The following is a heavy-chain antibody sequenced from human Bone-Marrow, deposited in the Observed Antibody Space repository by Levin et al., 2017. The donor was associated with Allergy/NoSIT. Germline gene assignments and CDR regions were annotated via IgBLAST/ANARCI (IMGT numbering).Heavy chain of an antibody. Sequence: SLKISCAASRFTFGDYAMHWVRQDPVKGLEWVSGISWNGGYIAYADSVKGRFTISRDNAKNSLYLQMNSLRAEDTAFYYCVKDSSGVVSAASDFDYWGQGTLVTVAS. CDR1: RFTFGDYA. V-gene: IGHV3-9*01. CDR3: VKDSSGVVSAASDFDY. J-gene: IGHJ4*02. D-gene: IGHD2-15*01. CDR2: ISWNGGYI.